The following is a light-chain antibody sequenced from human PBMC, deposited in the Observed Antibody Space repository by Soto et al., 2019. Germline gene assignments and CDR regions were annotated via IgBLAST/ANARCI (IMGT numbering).Light chain of an antibody. V-gene: IGKV3-20*01. CDR1: QNVISSY. J-gene: IGKJ4*01. CDR3: QQYDSSHLT. Sequence: ENVLTQSPGTLSLSPGERATLSCRASQNVISSYLAWYQQKPGQAPSLLVYATSSSAAGIPDRFSGSGSGTDFTLTISRLEPEDFAVYYCQQYDSSHLTFGGGTKVEIK. CDR2: ATS.